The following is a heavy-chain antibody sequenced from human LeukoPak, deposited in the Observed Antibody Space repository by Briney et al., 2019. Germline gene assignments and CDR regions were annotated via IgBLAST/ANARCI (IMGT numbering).Heavy chain of an antibody. D-gene: IGHD3-10*01. CDR3: ASLHQVRGLTVFDY. J-gene: IGHJ4*02. V-gene: IGHV4-34*01. Sequence: SETLSLTCALYGGSFNDYYWSWIRQPPGKGLEWIGEVNHSGRTNYNPSLKSRGTISVDTSKNQFSLKLSSVTAADTAVYYCASLHQVRGLTVFDYWGQGALVTVSS. CDR2: VNHSGRT. CDR1: GGSFNDYY.